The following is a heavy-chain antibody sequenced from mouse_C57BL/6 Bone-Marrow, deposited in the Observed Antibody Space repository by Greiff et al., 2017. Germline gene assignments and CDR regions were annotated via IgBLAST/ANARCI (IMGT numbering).Heavy chain of an antibody. CDR1: GYAFSSYW. CDR3: SRSRCSSPYCDV. Sequence: QVQLQQSGAELVKPGASVKISCKASGYAFSSYWMNWVKQRPGKGLEWIGQIYPGDGDTNYNGKFKGKATLTADKSSSTAYMQLSSLTSEDSAVYFWSRSRCSSPYCDVWGTGTTATVSS. D-gene: IGHD1-1*01. J-gene: IGHJ1*03. CDR2: IYPGDGDT. V-gene: IGHV1-80*01.